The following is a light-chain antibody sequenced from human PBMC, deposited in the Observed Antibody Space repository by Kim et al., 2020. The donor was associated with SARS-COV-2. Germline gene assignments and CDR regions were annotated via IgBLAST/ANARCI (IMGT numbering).Light chain of an antibody. Sequence: LTQPPSASGSLGQSVTISCTGTSRDVGGYNYVSWYQQYPGKAPKILIYNVNERPSGVPDRFSGSKSGNTASLTVSGLQAEDEADYYCASYGGSDNLVFGAGTQLTVL. CDR1: SRDVGGYNY. J-gene: IGLJ2*01. CDR2: NVN. CDR3: ASYGGSDNLV. V-gene: IGLV2-8*01.